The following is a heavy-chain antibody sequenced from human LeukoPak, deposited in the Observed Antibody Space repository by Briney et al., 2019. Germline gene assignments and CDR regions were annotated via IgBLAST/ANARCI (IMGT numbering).Heavy chain of an antibody. J-gene: IGHJ4*02. D-gene: IGHD2-2*02. CDR2: IIPIFGTA. V-gene: IGHV1-69*06. CDR3: ARGGSLDVVPAAIRKTHQFDY. CDR1: GGTLSSYA. Sequence: ASVKVSCKASGGTLSSYAISWVRQAPGQGLEWMGGIIPIFGTANYAQKFQGRITITADKSTSTAYMELSSLRSEDTAVYYCARGGSLDVVPAAIRKTHQFDYWGQGTLVTVSS.